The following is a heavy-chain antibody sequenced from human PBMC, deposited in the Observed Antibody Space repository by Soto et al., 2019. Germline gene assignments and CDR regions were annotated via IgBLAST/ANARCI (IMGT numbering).Heavy chain of an antibody. D-gene: IGHD2-15*01. CDR2: IYYSGST. Sequence: QLQLQESGPGLVKPSETLSLTCTVSGGSISSSSYYWGWIRQPPGKGLEWIGSIYYSGSTYYNPSLKSRVTISVDTSKNQCSLKLSSVTAADTAVYYCATVVVAATPRQDYWGQGTLVTVSS. J-gene: IGHJ4*02. CDR1: GGSISSSSYY. CDR3: ATVVVAATPRQDY. V-gene: IGHV4-39*01.